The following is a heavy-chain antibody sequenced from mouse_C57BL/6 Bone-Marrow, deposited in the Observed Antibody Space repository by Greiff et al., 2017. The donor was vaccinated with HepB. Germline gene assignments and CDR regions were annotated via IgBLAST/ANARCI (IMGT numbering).Heavy chain of an antibody. CDR1: GYTFTSYW. V-gene: IGHV1-50*01. CDR3: ARRYYFVY. CDR2: IDPSDSYT. J-gene: IGHJ2*01. Sequence: VQLQQSGAELVKPGASVKLSCKASGYTFTSYWMQWVKQRPGQGLEWIGEIDPSDSYTNYNQKFKGKATLTVDTSSSTAYMRLSSLTSEDSAVYYCARRYYFVYWGQGTTLTVSS.